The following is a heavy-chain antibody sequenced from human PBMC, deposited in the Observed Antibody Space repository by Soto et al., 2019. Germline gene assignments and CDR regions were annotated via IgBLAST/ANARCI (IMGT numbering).Heavy chain of an antibody. CDR3: VQTTGWPGFDF. V-gene: IGHV1-18*01. CDR2: ISAHNGNT. D-gene: IGHD6-19*01. CDR1: GYAFTTYG. Sequence: QVHLVQSGAEVKKPGASVKVSCKGSGYAFTTYGITWVRQAPGQGLEWMGWISAHNGNTNYAQKLQGRVTVTRDNSKNTLYLQVNSLRAEDTAVYYCVQTTGWPGFDFWGQGTLVTVSS. J-gene: IGHJ4*02.